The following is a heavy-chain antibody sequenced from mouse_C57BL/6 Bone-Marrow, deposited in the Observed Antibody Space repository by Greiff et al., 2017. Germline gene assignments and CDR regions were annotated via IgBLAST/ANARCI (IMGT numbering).Heavy chain of an antibody. J-gene: IGHJ3*01. CDR3: ARSWRDRWFFAY. V-gene: IGHV1-55*01. CDR2: IYPGSGST. Sequence: QVQLQQPGPELVKPGASVKMSCKASGYTFTSYWITWVKQSHGQGLEWIGDIYPGSGSTNYNEKFKSKATLTVDPSSSTAYMQLSSLTSEDSAVYYCARSWRDRWFFAYWGQGTLVTVSA. D-gene: IGHD2-3*01. CDR1: GYTFTSYW.